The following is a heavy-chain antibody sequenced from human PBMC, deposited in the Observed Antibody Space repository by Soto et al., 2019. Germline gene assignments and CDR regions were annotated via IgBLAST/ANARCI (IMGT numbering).Heavy chain of an antibody. CDR3: ARAQNAYYFDY. Sequence: PXXTLSLPCTVSGGSISSYYWGWIRQPPGKGLEWIEYIYYSGSTNYNPSLKSRVTISVDTSKNQFSLKLSYVTAADTAVYYCARAQNAYYFDYWGQGTLVTVSS. J-gene: IGHJ4*02. CDR2: IYYSGST. CDR1: GGSISSYY. V-gene: IGHV4-59*01.